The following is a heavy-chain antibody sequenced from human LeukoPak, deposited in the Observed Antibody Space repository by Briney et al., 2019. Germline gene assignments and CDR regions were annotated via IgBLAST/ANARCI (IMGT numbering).Heavy chain of an antibody. D-gene: IGHD3-22*01. J-gene: IGHJ6*03. CDR1: GGSIGSYY. V-gene: IGHV4-59*08. CDR2: IYDSGST. CDR3: ARRGYDSSGYYMDV. Sequence: PSETLSLTCTVSGGSIGSYYWSWIRQPPGKGLEWIGYIYDSGSTNYNPSLKSRVTISVDTSKNQFSLKLSSVTAADTAVYYCARRGYDSSGYYMDVWGKGTTVTISS.